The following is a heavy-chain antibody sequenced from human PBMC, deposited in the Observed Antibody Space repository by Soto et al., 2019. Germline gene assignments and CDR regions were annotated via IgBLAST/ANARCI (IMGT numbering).Heavy chain of an antibody. CDR1: GLTFSNYA. CDR3: AKDYCVRTGCYVEGYPDF. J-gene: IGHJ5*01. D-gene: IGHD2-2*01. Sequence: PGGSLRLCCAASGLTFSNYAMSWFRLAPGKGLEWVSGIIENGVDTYYADSVKGRFTISRDNSKNTLYLQMNGLRVEDTAIYYCAKDYCVRTGCYVEGYPDFRRHGTLGTVS. V-gene: IGHV3-23*01. CDR2: IIENGVDT.